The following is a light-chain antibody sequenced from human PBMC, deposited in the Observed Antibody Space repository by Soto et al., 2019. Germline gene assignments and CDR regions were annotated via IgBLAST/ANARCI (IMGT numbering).Light chain of an antibody. CDR3: QQRGDWPPLA. V-gene: IGKV3-11*01. CDR1: QNIHNY. Sequence: IVVTQSPATLSLSPGERATLSCRTSQNIHNYLAWYQQKPGQPPRLVIYDASSRATGVPARFSGSGSGTDFSLTISSLAPEDCAVYYCQQRGDWPPLAFGGGTRVDLK. CDR2: DAS. J-gene: IGKJ4*01.